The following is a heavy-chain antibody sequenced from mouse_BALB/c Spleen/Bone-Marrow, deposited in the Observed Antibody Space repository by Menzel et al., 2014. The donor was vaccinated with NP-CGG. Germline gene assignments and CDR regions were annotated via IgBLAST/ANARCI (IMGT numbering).Heavy chain of an antibody. J-gene: IGHJ3*01. Sequence: AAEAVDFSGYWMSWVRQAPGKGLEWIGEINPDSSTINYSPSLRDKFIISRDNAKNTLYLQMSKVRSEDTALYYCARPDGNPVGFTYWGQGTLVTVSA. CDR1: AVDFSGYW. D-gene: IGHD2-1*01. V-gene: IGHV4-1*02. CDR2: INPDSSTI. CDR3: ARPDGNPVGFTY.